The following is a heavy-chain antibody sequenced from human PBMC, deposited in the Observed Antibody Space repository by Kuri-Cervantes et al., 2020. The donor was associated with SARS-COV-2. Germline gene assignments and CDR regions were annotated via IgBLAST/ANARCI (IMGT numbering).Heavy chain of an antibody. CDR1: GFTFSDYY. J-gene: IGHJ4*02. CDR2: ISSSSSYI. D-gene: IGHD1-14*01. Sequence: GGSLRLSCAASGFTFSDYYMSWIRQAPGKGLEWVSSISSSSSYIYYADSVKGRFTISRDNAKNSLYLQMNSLRAEDTAVYYCARDPGGEPRAIDYWGQGTLVTVSS. CDR3: ARDPGGEPRAIDY. V-gene: IGHV3-11*06.